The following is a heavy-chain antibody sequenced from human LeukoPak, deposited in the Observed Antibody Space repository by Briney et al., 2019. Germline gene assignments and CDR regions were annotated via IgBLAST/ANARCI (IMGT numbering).Heavy chain of an antibody. CDR3: AGTGIYYDSSGYRDY. D-gene: IGHD3-22*01. Sequence: PSETLSLTCTVSGGSFSAYYRSWIRQPAGKGLEWIGRIYTSGSTNYNPSLKSRVTMSVDTSKNQFSLKLSSVTAADTAVYYCAGTGIYYDSSGYRDYWGQGTLVTVSS. J-gene: IGHJ4*02. CDR1: GGSFSAYY. CDR2: IYTSGST. V-gene: IGHV4-4*07.